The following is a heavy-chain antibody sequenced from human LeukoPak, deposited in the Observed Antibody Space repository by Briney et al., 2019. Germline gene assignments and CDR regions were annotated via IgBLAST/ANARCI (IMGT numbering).Heavy chain of an antibody. CDR3: AKSSVVVVPAAIDYYYYYYMDV. Sequence: PGGSLRLSCAASGFTFSSYAMHWVRQAPGKGLEWVAVISYDGSNKYYADSVKGRFTISRDNSKNTLYLQMNSLRAEDTAVYYCAKSSVVVVPAAIDYYYYYYMDVWGKGTTVTISS. J-gene: IGHJ6*03. D-gene: IGHD2-2*01. V-gene: IGHV3-30*04. CDR1: GFTFSSYA. CDR2: ISYDGSNK.